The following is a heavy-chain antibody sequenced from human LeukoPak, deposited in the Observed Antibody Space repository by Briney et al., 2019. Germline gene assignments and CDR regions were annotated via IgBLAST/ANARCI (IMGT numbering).Heavy chain of an antibody. CDR1: GFTFDDYA. Sequence: GGSLRLSCAASGFTFDDYAMHWVRQAPGKGLEWVSLISWDGGSTYYADSVKGRFTISRDNSKNSLYLQMNSLRAEDTALYYCAKGSSGYYPRAEYFQHWGQGTLVTVSS. D-gene: IGHD3-22*01. V-gene: IGHV3-43D*03. CDR2: ISWDGGST. CDR3: AKGSSGYYPRAEYFQH. J-gene: IGHJ1*01.